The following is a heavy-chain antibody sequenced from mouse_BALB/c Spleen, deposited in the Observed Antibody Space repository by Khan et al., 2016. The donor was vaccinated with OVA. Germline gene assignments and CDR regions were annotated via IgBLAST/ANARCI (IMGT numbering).Heavy chain of an antibody. D-gene: IGHD2-3*01. CDR3: ARDGSRYNYAMDY. J-gene: IGHJ4*01. V-gene: IGHV3-2*02. Sequence: VQLKESGPGLVKPSQSLSLTCTVTGYSITSDYAWNWIRQFPGNKLEWMGYISSSGSNYYNPALKSRIPITRDTSKNQFFLQLNSVTTEDTATYYCARDGSRYNYAMDYWGQGTSVTVSS. CDR2: ISSSGSN. CDR1: GYSITSDYA.